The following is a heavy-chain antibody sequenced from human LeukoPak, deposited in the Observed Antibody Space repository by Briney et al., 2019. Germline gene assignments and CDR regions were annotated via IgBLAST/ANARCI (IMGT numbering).Heavy chain of an antibody. Sequence: GGSLRLSCAASGFTFSSYWMSWVRQAPGKGLEWVANIKQDGSEKYYVDSVKGRFTIFRDNAKNSLYLQMNSLRAEDTAVYYCARDGYYGSGKRGDYWGQGTLVTVSS. J-gene: IGHJ4*02. CDR3: ARDGYYGSGKRGDY. V-gene: IGHV3-7*01. CDR2: IKQDGSEK. CDR1: GFTFSSYW. D-gene: IGHD3-10*01.